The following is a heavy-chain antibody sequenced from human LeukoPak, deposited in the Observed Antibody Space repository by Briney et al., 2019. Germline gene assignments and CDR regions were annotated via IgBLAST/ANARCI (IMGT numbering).Heavy chain of an antibody. CDR1: GGSISSHY. CDR2: IYYSVSS. CDR3: ARLYDSSGYTNWLDP. Sequence: SDTLSLTCTVSGGSISSHYWSWIRQPPGKGLDWIQYIYYSVSSKYNPTHKSPVTISVDTSKNQFSLKLSSVTAADTAVYYCARLYDSSGYTNWLDPWGQGTLVTVSS. D-gene: IGHD3-22*01. V-gene: IGHV4-59*11. J-gene: IGHJ5*02.